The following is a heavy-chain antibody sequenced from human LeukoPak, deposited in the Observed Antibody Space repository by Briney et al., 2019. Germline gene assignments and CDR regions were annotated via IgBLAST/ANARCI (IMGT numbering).Heavy chain of an antibody. D-gene: IGHD6-13*01. CDR1: GYTFTGYY. J-gene: IGHJ2*01. CDR3: ARVAANSSWRLYWYFDL. V-gene: IGHV1-2*02. CDR2: INPNSGGT. Sequence: PEASVKVSCTASGYTFTGYYMHWVRQAPGQGLEWMGWINPNSGGTNYAQKFQGRVTMTRDMSTSTVYMELSSLRSEDTAVYYCARVAANSSWRLYWYFDLWGRGTLVTVSS.